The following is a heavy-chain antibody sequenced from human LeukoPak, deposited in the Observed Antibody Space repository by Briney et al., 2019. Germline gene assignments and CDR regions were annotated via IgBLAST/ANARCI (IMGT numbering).Heavy chain of an antibody. J-gene: IGHJ6*02. CDR2: ISYDGSNK. Sequence: GGSLRLSCAASGFTFSSYGMRWVRQAPGKGLEWVAVISYDGSNKHYADSVKGRFTISRDNSKNSLYLQMNSLRAEDTAVYYCARSVGARWVYYGMDVWGQGTTVTVSS. V-gene: IGHV3-30*03. CDR1: GFTFSSYG. CDR3: ARSVGARWVYYGMDV. D-gene: IGHD1-26*01.